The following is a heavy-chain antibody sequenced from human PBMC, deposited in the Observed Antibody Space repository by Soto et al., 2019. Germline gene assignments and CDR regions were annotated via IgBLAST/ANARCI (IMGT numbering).Heavy chain of an antibody. Sequence: EVQLMESGGGLVKPGGSLRLSCAASGFTFSTFSMNWLRQAPGKGLEWVASISSSSAYIYYADSVKGRFTVSRDNAKNSLHLQMNSLRGEDTAMYFCARDMRAVVGVADYWGQGTLVSVSS. CDR1: GFTFSTFS. CDR2: ISSSSAYI. CDR3: ARDMRAVVGVADY. D-gene: IGHD1-26*01. V-gene: IGHV3-21*01. J-gene: IGHJ4*02.